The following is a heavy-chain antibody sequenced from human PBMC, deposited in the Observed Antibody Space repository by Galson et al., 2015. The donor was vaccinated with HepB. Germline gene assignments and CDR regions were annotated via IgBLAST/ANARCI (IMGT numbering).Heavy chain of an antibody. Sequence: SLRLSCAVSGFTFSNYGMHWVRQAPGKGLEWVALISYDERKKYYADSVAGRFTVSRDNSKNTVHLQMDGLKPEDTALYYCVKGGACGGGNCYFYYLDQWGQGTPVPGSS. V-gene: IGHV3-30*02. CDR2: ISYDERKK. D-gene: IGHD2-21*01. CDR3: VKGGACGGGNCYFYYLDQ. J-gene: IGHJ4*02. CDR1: GFTFSNYG.